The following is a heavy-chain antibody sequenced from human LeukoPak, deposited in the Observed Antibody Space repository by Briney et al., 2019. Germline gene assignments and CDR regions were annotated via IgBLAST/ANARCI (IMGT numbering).Heavy chain of an antibody. D-gene: IGHD5-18*01. CDR2: IRYDGSNK. J-gene: IGHJ6*03. CDR3: AKEGGYRYLPPYYYYMDV. V-gene: IGHV3-30*02. CDR1: GFTFSSYG. Sequence: GGSLRLSCAASGFTFSSYGMHWVRQAPGEGLEWVAFIRYDGSNKYYADSVKGRFTISRDNFKNTLYLQTNSLRAEDTAVYYCAKEGGYRYLPPYYYYMDVWGKGTTVTVSS.